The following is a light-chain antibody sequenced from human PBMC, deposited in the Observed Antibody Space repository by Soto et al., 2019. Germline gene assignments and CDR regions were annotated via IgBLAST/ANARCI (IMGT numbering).Light chain of an antibody. CDR1: SSNIGAGYD. V-gene: IGLV1-40*01. J-gene: IGLJ1*01. CDR2: GNS. CDR3: QSYCSSLSGDV. Sequence: QSVLTQPPSVSGAPGQRVTISCTGSSSNIGAGYDVHWYQQLPGTAPKLLIYGNSNRPSGVPDRFSGSKSGTSASLAITGLLAEDEAVYYCQSYCSSLSGDVFGTGTKLTVL.